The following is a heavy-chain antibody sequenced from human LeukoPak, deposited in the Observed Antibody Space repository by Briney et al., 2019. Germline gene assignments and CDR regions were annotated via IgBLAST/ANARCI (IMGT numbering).Heavy chain of an antibody. J-gene: IGHJ4*02. Sequence: QPGGSLRLSCAASGFTFSDYWMHWVRQAPGKGLVWVSRVNRDGSSTSYADSVKGRFTVSRDNAKNTLSLQMNSLRAEDTAVYYRARDRSISAAGDTYWGQGTLVTVSS. D-gene: IGHD6-13*01. CDR2: VNRDGSST. CDR3: ARDRSISAAGDTY. CDR1: GFTFSDYW. V-gene: IGHV3-74*01.